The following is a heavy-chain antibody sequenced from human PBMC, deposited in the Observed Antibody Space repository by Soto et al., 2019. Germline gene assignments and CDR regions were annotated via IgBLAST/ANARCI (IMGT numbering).Heavy chain of an antibody. V-gene: IGHV3-23*01. D-gene: IGHD4-17*01. CDR3: AKQRTTVTTSFDY. Sequence: EVQLLESGGGLVQPGGSLTVSCAASGFTFGAHPMSWVRLAPGKGLEWVSTISGYGGSTYYPDSLKGRFIISRDNSQHTLYLQLNTLRAEDPATYFCAKQRTTVTTSFDYWGQGTLVTVSS. CDR1: GFTFGAHP. J-gene: IGHJ4*02. CDR2: ISGYGGST.